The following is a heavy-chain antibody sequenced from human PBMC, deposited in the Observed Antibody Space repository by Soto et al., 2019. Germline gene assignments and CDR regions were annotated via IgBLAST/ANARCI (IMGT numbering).Heavy chain of an antibody. Sequence: QVQLVQSGAEVKKPGSSVKVSCKASGGAFTTYGFSWVKQAPGQGPEWMGEIIPMSGVTNYAQSFQGRVTITADEFSNTSYIEIIGLRSWEPAGYYCGRLPHCSGGTWYPFDYRGPGTLVTVSS. V-gene: IGHV1-69*01. D-gene: IGHD2-15*01. CDR1: GGAFTTYG. CDR3: GRLPHCSGGTWYPFDY. CDR2: IIPMSGVT. J-gene: IGHJ4*01.